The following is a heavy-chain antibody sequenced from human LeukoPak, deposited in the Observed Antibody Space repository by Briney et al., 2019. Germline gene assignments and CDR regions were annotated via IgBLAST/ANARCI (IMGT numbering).Heavy chain of an antibody. CDR2: IYTSGTT. Sequence: SETLSLTCSLSGGSLNTYYWSWIRQPAGKGLEWLGRIYTSGTTMYNPSLESRVTMSVDTSKNQFSLKLTSVTAADTAVYYCAKDRGPVTAFFDYWSQGTLVTVSS. CDR3: AKDRGPVTAFFDY. V-gene: IGHV4-4*07. J-gene: IGHJ4*02. D-gene: IGHD1-20*01. CDR1: GGSLNTYY.